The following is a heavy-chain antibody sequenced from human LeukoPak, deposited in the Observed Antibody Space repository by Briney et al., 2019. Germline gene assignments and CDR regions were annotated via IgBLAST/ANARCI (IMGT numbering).Heavy chain of an antibody. Sequence: NPSETLSLTCAVYGGSFSGYYWSWIRQPPGKGLEWIGEINHSGSTNYNPSLKSRVTLSVDTSKNQFSLKLSSVTAADTAVYYCARSYGSGSPPIDYWGQGTLVTVSS. D-gene: IGHD3-10*01. CDR1: GGSFSGYY. CDR3: ARSYGSGSPPIDY. J-gene: IGHJ4*02. V-gene: IGHV4-34*01. CDR2: INHSGST.